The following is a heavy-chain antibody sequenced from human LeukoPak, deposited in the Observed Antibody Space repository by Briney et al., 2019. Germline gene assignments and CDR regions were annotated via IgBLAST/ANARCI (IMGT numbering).Heavy chain of an antibody. Sequence: SETLSLTCAVYGGSFSGYYWSWIRQPPGKGLEWIGEINHSGSTNYNPSLKSRVTISVDTSKNQFSLKLSSVTAADTAVYYCATQSRYYYGSGSYFGYWGQGTLVTVSS. J-gene: IGHJ4*02. CDR2: INHSGST. D-gene: IGHD3-10*01. CDR3: ATQSRYYYGSGSYFGY. CDR1: GGSFSGYY. V-gene: IGHV4-34*01.